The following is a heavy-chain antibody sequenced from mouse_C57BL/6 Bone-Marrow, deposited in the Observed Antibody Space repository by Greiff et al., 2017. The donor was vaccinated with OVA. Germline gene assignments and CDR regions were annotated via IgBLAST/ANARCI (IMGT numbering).Heavy chain of an antibody. CDR1: GYSFTGYY. J-gene: IGHJ4*01. CDR2: IYPYNGVS. V-gene: IGHV1-31*01. Sequence: EVKLMESGPELVKPGASVKISCKASGYSFTGYYMHWVKQSHGNILDWIGYIYPYNGVSSYNQKFKGKATLTVDKSSSTAYMELRSLTSEDSAVYYCARGRDYYGSSYENAMDYWGQGTSVTVSS. D-gene: IGHD1-1*01. CDR3: ARGRDYYGSSYENAMDY.